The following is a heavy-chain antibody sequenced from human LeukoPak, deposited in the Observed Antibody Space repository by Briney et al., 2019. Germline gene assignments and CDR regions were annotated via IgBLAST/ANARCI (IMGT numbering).Heavy chain of an antibody. CDR3: ARDRGTTRGIYYGMDV. V-gene: IGHV3-7*03. Sequence: GGSLSLSCVASGFSLSGFWIRWVHQAPGKGLEWVAAIKQDGSEKHYVDSVKGRTTISRDNAQNSLYLQINSLRVENSAVYYCARDRGTTRGIYYGMDVWGKGTTVTVSS. CDR2: IKQDGSEK. CDR1: GFSLSGFW. D-gene: IGHD1-14*01. J-gene: IGHJ6*04.